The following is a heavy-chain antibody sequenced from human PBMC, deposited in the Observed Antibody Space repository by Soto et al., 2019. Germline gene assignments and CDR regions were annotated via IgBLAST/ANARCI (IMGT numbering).Heavy chain of an antibody. V-gene: IGHV3-23*01. CDR1: GFSFSTYA. CDR2: IRAGGGRT. Sequence: EVQLLESGGGQVQPGGSLRLSCAASGFSFSTYAMTWVRQAPGEGLEWVSVIRAGGGRTYYADSVKGRFTISRDDSKNTLFLEMTKLRVEDTARYYCEKGDWADFWGQGTLVTVSS. CDR3: EKGDWADF. J-gene: IGHJ4*02. D-gene: IGHD2-21*01.